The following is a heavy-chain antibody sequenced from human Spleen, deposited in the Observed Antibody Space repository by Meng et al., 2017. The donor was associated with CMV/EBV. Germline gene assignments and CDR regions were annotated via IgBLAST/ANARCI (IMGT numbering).Heavy chain of an antibody. D-gene: IGHD2-2*01. CDR1: GFTFKSFG. CDR2: IRFDGSNK. J-gene: IGHJ6*02. V-gene: IGHV3-30*02. Sequence: GESLKISCAASGFTFKSFGMHWVRQAPGKGPEWVAFIRFDGSNKQYGDSVKGRFTISRDNSKNTLYLQMNSLRAEDTAVYYCAKPQSGPAGVYYYYYGMDVWGQGTTVTVSS. CDR3: AKPQSGPAGVYYYYYGMDV.